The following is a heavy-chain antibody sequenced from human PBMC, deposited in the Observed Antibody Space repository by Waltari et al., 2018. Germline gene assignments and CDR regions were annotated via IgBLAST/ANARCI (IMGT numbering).Heavy chain of an antibody. D-gene: IGHD4-17*01. CDR2: ISGSGGGT. CDR3: AKGWSTMTTVVICDY. Sequence: EVQLVESGGGLVQPGGSLRLSCAASGFTFSSYAMSWVRQAPGKGLEWVSAISGSGGGTYDADAVKGRFTISRDNSKNTLYRQMNSLRAEDTAVYYCAKGWSTMTTVVICDYWGQGTLVTVSS. V-gene: IGHV3-23*04. J-gene: IGHJ4*02. CDR1: GFTFSSYA.